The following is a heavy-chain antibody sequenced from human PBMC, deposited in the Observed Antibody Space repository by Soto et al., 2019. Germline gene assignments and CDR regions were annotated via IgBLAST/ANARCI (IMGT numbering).Heavy chain of an antibody. J-gene: IGHJ3*02. V-gene: IGHV3-30-3*01. CDR1: GFTFSSYA. D-gene: IGHD3-3*01. CDR3: ARSEEDDFGGAQVVGAFDI. CDR2: ISYDGSNK. Sequence: GGSLRLSCAASGFTFSSYAMHWVRQAPGKGLEWVAVISYDGSNKYYADSVKGRFTISRDNSKNTLYLQMNSLRAEDTAVYYCARSEEDDFGGAQVVGAFDIWGQGTMVTVSS.